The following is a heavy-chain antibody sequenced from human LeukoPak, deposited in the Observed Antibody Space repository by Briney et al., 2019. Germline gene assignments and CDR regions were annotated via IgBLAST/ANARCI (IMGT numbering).Heavy chain of an antibody. J-gene: IGHJ4*02. CDR1: GFTFSSYA. D-gene: IGHD3-10*01. CDR2: ISGSGGST. Sequence: GGSLRLSCAASGFTFSSYAMSWVRQAPGKGLEWVSTISGSGGSTYYADSVKGRFTISRDNSKNTLYLQMNSLRAEDTAVYYCARDRQEGNFDYWGQGTLVTVSS. V-gene: IGHV3-23*01. CDR3: ARDRQEGNFDY.